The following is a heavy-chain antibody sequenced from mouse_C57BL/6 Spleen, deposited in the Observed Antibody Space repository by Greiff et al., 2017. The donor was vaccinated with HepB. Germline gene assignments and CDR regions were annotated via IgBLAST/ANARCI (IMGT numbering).Heavy chain of an antibody. CDR2: ISYDGSN. Sequence: VQLKESGPGLVKPSQSLSLTCSVPGYSITSGYYWNWIRQFPGNKLEWMGYISYDGSNNYNPSLKNRISITRDTSKNQFFLKLNSVTTEDTATYYCAREGYYGSSPYFDYWGQGTTLTVSS. CDR1: GYSITSGYY. D-gene: IGHD1-1*01. J-gene: IGHJ2*01. V-gene: IGHV3-6*01. CDR3: AREGYYGSSPYFDY.